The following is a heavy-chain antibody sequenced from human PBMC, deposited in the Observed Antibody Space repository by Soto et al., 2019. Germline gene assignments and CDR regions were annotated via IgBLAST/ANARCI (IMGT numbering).Heavy chain of an antibody. D-gene: IGHD6-19*01. CDR1: GYTFTSYY. CDR3: ARDTYSSGWSPSYFDY. Sequence: ASVKVSCKASGYTFTSYYMHWVRQAPGQGLEWMGMINPSGGGTRYAQKFQGRVTMTRDTSTSTVYMELSSLRSEDTAVYYCARDTYSSGWSPSYFDYWGQGTPVTVSS. J-gene: IGHJ4*02. V-gene: IGHV1-46*01. CDR2: INPSGGGT.